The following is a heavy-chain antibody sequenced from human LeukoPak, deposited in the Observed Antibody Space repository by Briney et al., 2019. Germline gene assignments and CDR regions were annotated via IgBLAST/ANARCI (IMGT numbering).Heavy chain of an antibody. J-gene: IGHJ5*02. CDR2: ISGSGGST. V-gene: IGHV3-23*01. Sequence: GGSLRLSCAASGFTFSSYAMSWVRQAPGKGLEWVSAISGSGGSTYYADSVKGRFTISRDNSKNTLNLQMNSLRAEDTAVYYCVRGYSYGWFDLWGKGTLVTVSS. CDR3: VRGYSYGWFDL. D-gene: IGHD5-18*01. CDR1: GFTFSSYA.